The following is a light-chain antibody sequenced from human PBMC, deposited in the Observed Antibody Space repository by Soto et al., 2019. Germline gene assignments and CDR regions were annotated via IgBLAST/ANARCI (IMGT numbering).Light chain of an antibody. CDR3: QQYGSSVRT. CDR2: LAS. CDR1: QSVSSGY. V-gene: IGKV3-20*01. Sequence: IVFTQFPGTLSLSPGERATLSCRASQSVSSGYLAWYQRRPGQAPRLLIYLASTRATGIPDRFSGSGSRTDFTLTISRLEPEDFAVYYCQQYGSSVRTFGQGTKVDIK. J-gene: IGKJ1*01.